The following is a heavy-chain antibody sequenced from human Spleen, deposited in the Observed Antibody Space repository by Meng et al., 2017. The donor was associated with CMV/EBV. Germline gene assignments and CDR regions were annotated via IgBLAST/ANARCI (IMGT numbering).Heavy chain of an antibody. CDR3: ARGRGSYEYFDL. V-gene: IGHV4-34*01. J-gene: IGHJ2*01. CDR2: INHSGST. CDR1: GGSFSCSY. Sequence: LPCAVYGGSFSCSYWSWIRPPPGKGLEWIGEINHSGSTNYNPSLKSRVTISVDTSKNQFSPKLSSVTAADTAVYYCARGRGSYEYFDLWGRGTLVTVSS. D-gene: IGHD1-26*01.